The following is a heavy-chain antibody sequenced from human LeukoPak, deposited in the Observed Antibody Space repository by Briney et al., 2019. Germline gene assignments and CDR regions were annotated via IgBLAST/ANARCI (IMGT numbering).Heavy chain of an antibody. Sequence: PGGSLRLSCAASGFTFSDYYMSWIRQAPGKGMEWVSYISSSGSTIHYADSVKGRFTISRDNAKNSLYLQMNSLRAEDTAVNYCARDRGSYYDSSGYYAFDYWGQGTLVTVSS. J-gene: IGHJ4*02. CDR2: ISSSGSTI. CDR1: GFTFSDYY. CDR3: ARDRGSYYDSSGYYAFDY. V-gene: IGHV3-11*01. D-gene: IGHD3-22*01.